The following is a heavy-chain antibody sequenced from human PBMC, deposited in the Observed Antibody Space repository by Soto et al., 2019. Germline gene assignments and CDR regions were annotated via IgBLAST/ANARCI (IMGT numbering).Heavy chain of an antibody. Sequence: SETLSLTCTVSGGSISSYYWSWIRQPPGKGLEWIGYIYYSGSTNYNPSLKSRVTISVDTSKNQFSLKLSSVTAADTAVYYCAGGLLYYYMDVWGKGTTVTVSS. CDR3: AGGLLYYYMDV. J-gene: IGHJ6*03. V-gene: IGHV4-59*01. CDR2: IYYSGST. CDR1: GGSISSYY. D-gene: IGHD2-21*02.